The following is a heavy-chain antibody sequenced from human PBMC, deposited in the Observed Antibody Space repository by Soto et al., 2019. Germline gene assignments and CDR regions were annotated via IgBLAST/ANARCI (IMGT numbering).Heavy chain of an antibody. CDR3: GRDLVTVTTPFFDY. D-gene: IGHD4-4*01. J-gene: IGHJ4*02. CDR1: GYTLTSYG. Sequence: QVQLVQSGAEVKKPGASVKVSCKASGYTLTSYGISWVRQAPGQGLEWMGWISGYNGNTKFAQMLQGRVTMTTDTSTSTAYMELRSLRSDDTAVYYCGRDLVTVTTPFFDYSGQGTLVTVSS. V-gene: IGHV1-18*01. CDR2: ISGYNGNT.